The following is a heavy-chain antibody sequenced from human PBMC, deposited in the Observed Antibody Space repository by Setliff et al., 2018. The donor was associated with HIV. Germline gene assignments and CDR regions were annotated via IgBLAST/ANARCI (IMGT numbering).Heavy chain of an antibody. CDR1: GGSISSYY. V-gene: IGHV4-59*12. D-gene: IGHD3-22*01. CDR3: ARGTVITYFYDSSGSFDY. CDR2: IYYNGNT. Sequence: SETLSLTCSVSGGSISSYYWSWIRPPPGKGLEWIGYIYYNGNTNYNPSLKSRVTISADTSKNQFSLKLTSVTAADTAVYYCARGTVITYFYDSSGSFDYWGQGTLVTVSS. J-gene: IGHJ4*02.